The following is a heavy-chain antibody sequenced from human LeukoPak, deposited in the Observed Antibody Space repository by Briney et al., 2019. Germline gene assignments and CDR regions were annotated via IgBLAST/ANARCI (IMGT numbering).Heavy chain of an antibody. V-gene: IGHV4-39*01. CDR3: ASDRRSSWYYY. CDR2: ISNSGST. J-gene: IGHJ4*02. Sequence: ETLSLTCTVSGGSISRSNHYWGWIRQPPGKGLEWIGSISNSGSTFNNPSLKSPVTISVDTSKNQFSLKLSSVTAADTAVYYCASDRRSSWYYYWGQGTLVTVSS. CDR1: GGSISRSNHY. D-gene: IGHD6-13*01.